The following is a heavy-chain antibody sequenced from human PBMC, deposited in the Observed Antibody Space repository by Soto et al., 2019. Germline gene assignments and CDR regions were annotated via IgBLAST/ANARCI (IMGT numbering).Heavy chain of an antibody. J-gene: IGHJ5*02. D-gene: IGHD3-3*01. CDR2: VYYTGTT. Sequence: QVQLQESGPGLVKPSETLSLTCTVSGGFVSSASYFWSWIRQPPGKEMEFIAYVYYTGTTKYSPSLKSRASISPDTSKNQFSLNLSSVTTADTAIYYCARMRFGEGPYWFDPWGQGILVTVS. V-gene: IGHV4-61*01. CDR3: ARMRFGEGPYWFDP. CDR1: GGFVSSASYF.